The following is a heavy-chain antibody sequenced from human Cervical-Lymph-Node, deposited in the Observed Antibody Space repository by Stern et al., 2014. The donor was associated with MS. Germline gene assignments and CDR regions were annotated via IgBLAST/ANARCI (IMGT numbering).Heavy chain of an antibody. CDR1: GFIFSNNA. D-gene: IGHD6-19*01. V-gene: IGHV3-30*04. CDR2: IANDGRST. Sequence: VHLVESGGGVVQPGRSLRLSCEASGFIFSNNAMHWVRQAPGKGLEWVAVIANDGRSTHYADSVKGRFTISRDNPKNTLYLQMNSRRVEDTAVYYCARVGSGWYGMDVWGQGTTVIVSS. CDR3: ARVGSGWYGMDV. J-gene: IGHJ6*02.